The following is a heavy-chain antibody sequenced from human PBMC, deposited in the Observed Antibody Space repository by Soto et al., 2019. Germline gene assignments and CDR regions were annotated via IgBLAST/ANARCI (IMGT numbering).Heavy chain of an antibody. CDR3: ARESEDLTSNFDY. J-gene: IGHJ4*02. Sequence: PGGTLRLSCTASGVTFTRYSMNWVRQAPGKGLEWVSSISSTTNYIYYGDSMKGRFTISRDNAKNSLYLEMNSLRAEGTAVYYCARESEDLTSNFDYWGQGTLVTVSS. CDR1: GVTFTRYS. V-gene: IGHV3-21*06. CDR2: ISSTTNYI.